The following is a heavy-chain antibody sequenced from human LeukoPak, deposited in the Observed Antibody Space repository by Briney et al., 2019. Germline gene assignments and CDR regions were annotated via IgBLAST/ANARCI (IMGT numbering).Heavy chain of an antibody. V-gene: IGHV1-18*01. CDR1: GYTFTSYG. CDR3: ARDEDIVALNWFDP. J-gene: IGHJ5*02. Sequence: GASVKVSCKASGYTFTSYGISWVRQAPGQGLEWMGWISAYNGNTNYAQKLQGRVTMTTDTSTSTAYMELRSLRSDDTAVYYCARDEDIVALNWFDPWGQGTLVTVSS. D-gene: IGHD2-15*01. CDR2: ISAYNGNT.